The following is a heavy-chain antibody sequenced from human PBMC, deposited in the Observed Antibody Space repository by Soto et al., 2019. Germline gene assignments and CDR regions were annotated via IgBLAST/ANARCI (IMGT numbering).Heavy chain of an antibody. J-gene: IGHJ2*01. Sequence: QVQLVQSGAEVKKPGSSVTVSCKASGGTFSSYTISWVRQAPGQGLEWMGGIIPIFGTANYAQKFQGRVTXPXXXPXXTAYKESSSLRSEDTAVYFCARGNHRWVQVWYFDLWGRGTLVTVSS. CDR3: ARGNHRWVQVWYFDL. D-gene: IGHD1-1*01. CDR2: IIPIFGTA. V-gene: IGHV1-69*05. CDR1: GGTFSSYT.